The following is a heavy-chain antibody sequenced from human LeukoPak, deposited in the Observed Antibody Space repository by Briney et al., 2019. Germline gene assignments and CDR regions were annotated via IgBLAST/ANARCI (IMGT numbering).Heavy chain of an antibody. D-gene: IGHD3-22*01. J-gene: IGHJ4*02. CDR1: GFTFSSYE. V-gene: IGHV3-48*03. Sequence: GGSLRLSCAASGFTFSSYEMTCVRQAPGKGLERVSYISSSGSTIHYADSVKGRFTISRDNAKNQPYLQMNSLRAEDKAVYYCAREDYDSSDPLDYWGQGTLVTVSS. CDR3: AREDYDSSDPLDY. CDR2: ISSSGSTI.